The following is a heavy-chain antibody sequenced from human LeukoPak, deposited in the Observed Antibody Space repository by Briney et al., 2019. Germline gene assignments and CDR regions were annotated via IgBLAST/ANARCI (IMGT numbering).Heavy chain of an antibody. J-gene: IGHJ4*02. V-gene: IGHV1-69*13. Sequence: SVKVSCKASGGTFSSYAISWVRQAPGQGLEWMGGIIPIFGTANYAQKFQGRVTITADESTSTAYMELSSLRSEDTAVYYCARVGRGPLGYFDYWGQGTLVTVSS. CDR1: GGTFSSYA. CDR3: ARVGRGPLGYFDY. CDR2: IIPIFGTA. D-gene: IGHD7-27*01.